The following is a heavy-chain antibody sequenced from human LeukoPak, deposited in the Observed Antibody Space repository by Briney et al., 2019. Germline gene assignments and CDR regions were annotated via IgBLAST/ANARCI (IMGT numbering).Heavy chain of an antibody. V-gene: IGHV1-8*01. CDR3: ARTSVSGYEIDY. D-gene: IGHD5-12*01. CDR2: MNPNSGNT. Sequence: GASMKVSCKASGYTFTSYDINWVRQATGQGLEWMGWMNPNSGNTGYAQKFQGRVTMTRNTSISTAYMELSSLRSEDTAVYYCARTSVSGYEIDYWGQGTLVTVSS. CDR1: GYTFTSYD. J-gene: IGHJ4*02.